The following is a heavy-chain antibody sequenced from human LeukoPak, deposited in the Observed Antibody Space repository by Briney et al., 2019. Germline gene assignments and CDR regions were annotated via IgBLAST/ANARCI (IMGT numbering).Heavy chain of an antibody. D-gene: IGHD6-6*01. J-gene: IGHJ4*02. CDR1: GFTVSSNY. CDR2: ISSSSSYI. V-gene: IGHV3-21*01. CDR3: ARGYSSSSADY. Sequence: GGSLRLSCAASGFTVSSNYMNWVRQAPGKGLEWVSSISSSSSYIYYADSVKGRFTISRDNAKNSLYLQMNSLRAEDTAAYYCARGYSSSSADYWGQGTLVTVSS.